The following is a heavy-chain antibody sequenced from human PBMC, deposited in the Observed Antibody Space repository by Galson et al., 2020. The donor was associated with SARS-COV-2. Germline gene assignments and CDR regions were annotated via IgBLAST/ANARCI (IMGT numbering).Heavy chain of an antibody. CDR3: ASNRGYSGYDLPSPLDY. CDR2: ISSSSSYI. CDR1: GFTFSSYR. Sequence: AGGSLRLSCAAPGFTFSSYRMNWVRQAPGKGLEWVSSISSSSSYIYYADSVKGRFTISRDNAKNSLYLQMNSLRAEDTAVYYCASNRGYSGYDLPSPLDYWGQGTLVTVSS. D-gene: IGHD5-12*01. J-gene: IGHJ4*02. V-gene: IGHV3-21*01.